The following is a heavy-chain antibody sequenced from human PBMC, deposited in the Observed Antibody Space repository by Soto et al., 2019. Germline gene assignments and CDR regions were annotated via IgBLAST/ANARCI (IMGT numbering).Heavy chain of an antibody. CDR1: GGSISSGGYY. D-gene: IGHD6-19*01. CDR2: IYYSGST. V-gene: IGHV4-31*03. Sequence: SETLSLTCTVSGGSISSGGYYWSWIRQDPGKGLEWIGYIYYSGSTYYNPSLKSRVTISVDTSKNQFSLKLSSVTAADTAVYYCARAQTVDRNLDYWGQGTLLPVSS. CDR3: ARAQTVDRNLDY. J-gene: IGHJ4*02.